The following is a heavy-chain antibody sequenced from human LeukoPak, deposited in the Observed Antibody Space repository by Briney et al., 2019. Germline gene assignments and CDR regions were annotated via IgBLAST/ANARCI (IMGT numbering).Heavy chain of an antibody. CDR2: ISDSGGST. CDR1: GFTFSSYA. CDR3: AKWGVEATINHYFFYMDV. V-gene: IGHV3-23*01. Sequence: PGGSLRLSCAASGFTFSSYAMSWVRQAPGKGLEWVPGISDSGGSTYYADSVKGRFTIYRDNSKNTLYQQMNSLRGEDTAVYYCAKWGVEATINHYFFYMDVWGKGTTVTVSS. D-gene: IGHD5-12*01. J-gene: IGHJ6*03.